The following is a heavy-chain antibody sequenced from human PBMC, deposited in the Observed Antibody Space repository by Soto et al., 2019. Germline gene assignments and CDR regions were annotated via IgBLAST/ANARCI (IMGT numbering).Heavy chain of an antibody. CDR2: TYYRSKWYN. J-gene: IGHJ6*03. CDR1: GDSVSSNSAA. Sequence: KQSQTLSLTCAISGDSVSSNSAAWNWIRQSPSRGLEWLGRTYYRSKWYNDYAVSVKSRITINPDTSKNQFSLQLNSVTPEDTAVYYCARDGSIAAAGEYYYYYMDVWGKGTTVTVSS. CDR3: ARDGSIAAAGEYYYYYMDV. V-gene: IGHV6-1*01. D-gene: IGHD6-13*01.